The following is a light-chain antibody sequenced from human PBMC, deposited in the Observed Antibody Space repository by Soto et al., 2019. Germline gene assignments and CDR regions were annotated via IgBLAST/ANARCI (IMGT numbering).Light chain of an antibody. J-gene: IGKJ2*01. V-gene: IGKV3-20*01. CDR3: QQYASPPPRT. CDR1: QSVSNND. Sequence: EIVLTQSPGTLSLSPGERATLSCRASQSVSNNDLAWYQQKPGQAPRLLIYGASSRATGIPDRFSGSGSGTDFTLALSRLEPEDFAVYYCQQYASPPPRTFGQGTKVEIK. CDR2: GAS.